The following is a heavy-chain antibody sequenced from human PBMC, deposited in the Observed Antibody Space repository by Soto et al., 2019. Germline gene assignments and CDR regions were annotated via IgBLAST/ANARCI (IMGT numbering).Heavy chain of an antibody. CDR3: ARRGKYSSSPYYYYYYMDV. CDR2: INPNSGGT. J-gene: IGHJ6*03. Sequence: QVPLVQSGAEVKKPGASVKVSCKASGYTFTGYYMHWVRQAPGQGLEWMGWINPNSGGTNYAQKFQGWVTMTRDTSISTAYMELSRLRSDDTAVYYCARRGKYSSSPYYYYYYMDVWGKGTTVTVSS. V-gene: IGHV1-2*04. CDR1: GYTFTGYY. D-gene: IGHD6-19*01.